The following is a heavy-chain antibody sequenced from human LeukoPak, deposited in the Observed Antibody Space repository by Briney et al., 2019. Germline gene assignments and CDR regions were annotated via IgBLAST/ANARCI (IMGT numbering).Heavy chain of an antibody. J-gene: IGHJ6*02. V-gene: IGHV1-18*01. CDR2: ISAYNGNT. Sequence: GASVKVSCKASGYTFTSYGISWVRQAPGQGLEWMGWISAYNGNTNYAQKLQGRVTMTTDTSTSTAYMELRSLRSDDTAVYYCERNYYYDSSGYLGMDVWGQGTTVTVSS. D-gene: IGHD3-22*01. CDR3: ERNYYYDSSGYLGMDV. CDR1: GYTFTSYG.